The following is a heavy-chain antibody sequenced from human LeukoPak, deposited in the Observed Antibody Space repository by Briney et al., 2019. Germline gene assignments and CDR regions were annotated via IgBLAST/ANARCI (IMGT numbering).Heavy chain of an antibody. CDR1: GFTFSSSS. J-gene: IGHJ6*04. V-gene: IGHV3-30*02. D-gene: IGHD3-10*01. Sequence: GGSLRLSCAASGFTFSSSSMNWVRQSPGKGLEWVAFIRSDGTNKYYADPVKGRFTISRDNSKNTLYLQMNSLRAEGTAVYYCARDRVPDVWGKGTTVTVSS. CDR2: IRSDGTNK. CDR3: ARDRVPDV.